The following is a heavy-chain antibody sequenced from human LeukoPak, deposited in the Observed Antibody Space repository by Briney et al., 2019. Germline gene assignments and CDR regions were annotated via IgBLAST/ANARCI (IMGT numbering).Heavy chain of an antibody. V-gene: IGHV4-39*07. CDR2: IYYSGST. Sequence: SETLSLTCTVSVDSISSSSYDWGWIRQPPGKGLEWIGSIYYSGSTYNNPSIKSRVTISVDTSKNQFSLKLSSGTAAETAVDYCARDSSRTGGAFDIWGQGTMVTVSS. CDR3: ARDSSRTGGAFDI. CDR1: VDSISSSSYD. J-gene: IGHJ3*02. D-gene: IGHD2-2*01.